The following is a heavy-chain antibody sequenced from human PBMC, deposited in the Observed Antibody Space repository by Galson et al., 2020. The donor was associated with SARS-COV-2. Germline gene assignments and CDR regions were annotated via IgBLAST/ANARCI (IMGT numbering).Heavy chain of an antibody. CDR1: GASSSSSSSYY. V-gene: IGHV4-39*07. J-gene: IGHJ4*02. D-gene: IGHD2-15*01. CDR2: IYNSGGT. Sequence: SETLSLTCPVSGASSSSSSSYYWGWIRQPPGKGLEWIGSIYNSGGTHYNPSLKSRVTISIDTSANQFSLKVSSVTAADTAVYYCARYASATYFDSWGQGTLVTVSS. CDR3: ARYASATYFDS.